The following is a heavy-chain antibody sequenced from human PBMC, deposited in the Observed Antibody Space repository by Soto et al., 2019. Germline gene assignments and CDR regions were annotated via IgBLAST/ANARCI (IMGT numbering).Heavy chain of an antibody. J-gene: IGHJ6*02. D-gene: IGHD3-10*01. CDR1: GGSFSGYY. Sequence: ASETLSLTCAVYGGSFSGYYWSWIRQPPGKGLEWIGEINHSGSTNYNPSLKSRVTISVDTSKNQFSLKLSSVTAADTAVYYCARGHHYGSGSPNYYYGMDVWGQGTTVTV. CDR2: INHSGST. V-gene: IGHV4-34*01. CDR3: ARGHHYGSGSPNYYYGMDV.